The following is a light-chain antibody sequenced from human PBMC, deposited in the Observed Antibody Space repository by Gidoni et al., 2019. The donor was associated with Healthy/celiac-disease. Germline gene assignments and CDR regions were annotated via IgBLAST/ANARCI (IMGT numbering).Light chain of an antibody. V-gene: IGKV1-9*01. CDR2: AAS. J-gene: IGKJ3*01. CDR3: QQLNSYPPGIT. CDR1: QGISRY. Sequence: DIQLTQSPSFLSASVGDRVTITCRASQGISRYLAWYQQKPGKAPKLLIYAASTLQSGVPSRFSGSGSGTEFTLTISSLQPEDFATYYCQQLNSYPPGITFGPGTKVDSK.